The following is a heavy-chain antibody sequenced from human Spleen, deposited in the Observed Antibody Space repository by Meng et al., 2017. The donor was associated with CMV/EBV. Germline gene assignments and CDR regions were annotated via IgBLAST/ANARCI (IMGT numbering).Heavy chain of an antibody. CDR2: IGGSPGLM. CDR3: AKKGGYQLFPDAFDI. Sequence: GGSLRLSCAGSGFTFSNYAMSWVRQAPGKGLEWVSGIGGSPGLMYYADSVKGRFIISRDNSENTLYLQMNSLRAEDTAIYYCAKKGGYQLFPDAFDIWGQGTMVTVSS. D-gene: IGHD2-2*01. V-gene: IGHV3-23*01. J-gene: IGHJ3*02. CDR1: GFTFSNYA.